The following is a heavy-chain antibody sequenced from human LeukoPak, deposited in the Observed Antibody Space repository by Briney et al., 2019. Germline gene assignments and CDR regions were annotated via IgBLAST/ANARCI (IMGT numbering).Heavy chain of an antibody. CDR3: ARGLHLRYNWNPSIPRFNWFDP. CDR2: ISYDGSNK. J-gene: IGHJ5*02. Sequence: PGGSLRLSCAASGFTFSSYAMHWVRQAPGKGLEWVAVISYDGSNKYYADSVKGRFTISRDNAKNSLYLQMNSLRAEDTAVYYCARGLHLRYNWNPSIPRFNWFDPWGQGTLVTVSS. V-gene: IGHV3-30-3*01. D-gene: IGHD1-1*01. CDR1: GFTFSSYA.